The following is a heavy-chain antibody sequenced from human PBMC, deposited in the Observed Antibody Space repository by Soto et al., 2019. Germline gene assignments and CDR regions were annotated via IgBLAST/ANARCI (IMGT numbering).Heavy chain of an antibody. CDR3: ARDLDTAIPYYFDY. V-gene: IGHV3-30-3*01. Sequence: QVQLVESGGGVVQPGRSLRLSCAASGFTFSSYAMHWVRQAPGKGLEWVAVISYDGSNKYYADSVKGRFTIPRDNSKNTLYLQMNSLRAEDTAVYYCARDLDTAIPYYFDYWGQGTLVTVSS. D-gene: IGHD5-18*01. CDR1: GFTFSSYA. CDR2: ISYDGSNK. J-gene: IGHJ4*02.